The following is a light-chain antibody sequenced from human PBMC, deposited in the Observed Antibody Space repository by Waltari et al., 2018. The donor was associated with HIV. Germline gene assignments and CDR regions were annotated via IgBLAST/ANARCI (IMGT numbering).Light chain of an antibody. CDR2: GAS. CDR1: QSVGRD. Sequence: IMMTQSPATLSVSPGGRATLSCRASQSVGRDLAWYMQKPGQPPRLLIYGASIRATGVAARFRGSVSGTDFTLSISGLQSDDFALYYCQQYNNWPLFTFGPGTRVDIK. J-gene: IGKJ3*01. V-gene: IGKV3-15*01. CDR3: QQYNNWPLFT.